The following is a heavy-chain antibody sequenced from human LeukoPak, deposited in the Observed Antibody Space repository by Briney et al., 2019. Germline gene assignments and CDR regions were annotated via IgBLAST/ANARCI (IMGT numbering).Heavy chain of an antibody. CDR1: GGSFSGYY. Sequence: SETLSLTCAVYGGSFSGYYWSWIRQPPGKGLEWIGEINHSGSTNYNPSLKSRVTISVDKSKNQFSLKLSSVTAADTAVYYCARDRGHSSSLAYWGQGTLVTVSS. V-gene: IGHV4-34*01. CDR2: INHSGST. J-gene: IGHJ4*02. CDR3: ARDRGHSSSLAY. D-gene: IGHD6-6*01.